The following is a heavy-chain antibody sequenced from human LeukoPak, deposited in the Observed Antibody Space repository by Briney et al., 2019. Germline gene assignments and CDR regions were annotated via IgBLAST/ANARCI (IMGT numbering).Heavy chain of an antibody. CDR1: GGSFSGYY. V-gene: IGHV4-34*01. J-gene: IGHJ5*02. CDR2: INHSGST. Sequence: SETLSLTCAVYGGSFSGYYWSWIRQPPGKGLEWIGEINHSGSTNYNPSLKSRVTISVDTSKNQFSLKLSSVTAADTAVYYCARGQYYCSSTSCLYWFDPWGQGTLVTVSS. D-gene: IGHD2-2*01. CDR3: ARGQYYCSSTSCLYWFDP.